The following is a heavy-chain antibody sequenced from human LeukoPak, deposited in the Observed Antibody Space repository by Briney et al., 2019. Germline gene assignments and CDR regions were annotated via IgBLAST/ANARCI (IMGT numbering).Heavy chain of an antibody. CDR3: ARAYSSGWLFDY. J-gene: IGHJ4*02. V-gene: IGHV1-18*01. CDR2: ISAYNGNT. Sequence: ASVKVSCKASGYTFTSYGNSWVRQAPGQGLEWMGWISAYNGNTNYAQKLQGRVTMTTDTSTSTAYMELRSLRSDDTAVYYCARAYSSGWLFDYWGQGTLVTVSS. D-gene: IGHD6-19*01. CDR1: GYTFTSYG.